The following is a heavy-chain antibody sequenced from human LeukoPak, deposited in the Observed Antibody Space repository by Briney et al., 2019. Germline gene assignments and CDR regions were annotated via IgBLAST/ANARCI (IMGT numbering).Heavy chain of an antibody. J-gene: IGHJ3*02. CDR3: ARATYYYDSSGYSPRLDDAFDI. CDR2: IYYSGST. Sequence: SETLSLTCTVSGGSITGYYWSWIRQPPGKGLEWIGYIYYSGSTNYNPSLKSRVTISVDTSKNQFSPKLSSVTAAYTAVYYCARATYYYDSSGYSPRLDDAFDIWGQGTMVTVSS. D-gene: IGHD3-22*01. CDR1: GGSITGYY. V-gene: IGHV4-59*01.